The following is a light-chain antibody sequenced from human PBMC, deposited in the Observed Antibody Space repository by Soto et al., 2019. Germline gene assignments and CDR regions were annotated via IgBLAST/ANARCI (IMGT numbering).Light chain of an antibody. J-gene: IGKJ1*01. CDR2: DAS. CDR3: QQYSSYSGT. Sequence: DIQKTQSPSTLTASVGARVTITCRASQSISSWLAWYQQKPGKAPKLLIYDASSMESGIAARFSGSGSGTEFTLTISSLQPGDFATYYCQQYSSYSGTFGQGTKVDIK. CDR1: QSISSW. V-gene: IGKV1-5*01.